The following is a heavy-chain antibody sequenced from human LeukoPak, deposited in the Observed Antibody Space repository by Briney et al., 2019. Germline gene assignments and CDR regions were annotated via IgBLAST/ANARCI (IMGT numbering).Heavy chain of an antibody. CDR1: NRSFSGYY. CDR3: ATLSGSGTYFSSRGPYFYYYGLDV. V-gene: IGHV4-34*01. J-gene: IGHJ6*04. D-gene: IGHD3-10*01. Sequence: PSETLSLTCAVCNRSFSGYYWSWIRQPPGKGLNWIGEINHGGTANYNPSLKSRVAISLDTSRNQFYLTVNSVPAADTAVYYCATLSGSGTYFSSRGPYFYYYGLDVWGKGTTVTVSS. CDR2: INHGGTA.